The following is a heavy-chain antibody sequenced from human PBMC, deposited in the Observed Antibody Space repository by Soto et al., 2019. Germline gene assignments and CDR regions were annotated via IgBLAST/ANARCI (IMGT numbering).Heavy chain of an antibody. Sequence: GGSLRLSCAASGFTFSSYGMHWVRQAPGKGLEWVAVIWYDGSNKYYADSVKGRFTISRDNSKNTLYLQMNSLRAEDTAVYYCARDMVVGQLVPSGLDYWGQGTLVTVSS. V-gene: IGHV3-33*01. CDR3: ARDMVVGQLVPSGLDY. CDR2: IWYDGSNK. J-gene: IGHJ4*02. D-gene: IGHD6-6*01. CDR1: GFTFSSYG.